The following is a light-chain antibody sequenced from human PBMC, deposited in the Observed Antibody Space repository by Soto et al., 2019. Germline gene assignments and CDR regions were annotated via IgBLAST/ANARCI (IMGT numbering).Light chain of an antibody. CDR3: QQRSNWPWT. Sequence: VLSQSPATLSLSTGERATLSRRASESVSTFLAWYQQKPGQAPRLLIYEASSRATGIPARFSGGGSGTVFTLTISRLEPEDFAVYYCQQRSNWPWTFGQVTKV. J-gene: IGKJ1*01. V-gene: IGKV3-11*01. CDR1: ESVSTF. CDR2: EAS.